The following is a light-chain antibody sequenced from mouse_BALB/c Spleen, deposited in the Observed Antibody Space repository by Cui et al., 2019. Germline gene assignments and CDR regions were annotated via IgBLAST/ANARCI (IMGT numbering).Light chain of an antibody. CDR2: STS. V-gene: IGKV4-80*01. CDR3: HQWSSYPWT. J-gene: IGKJ1*01. Sequence: QIVLTQSPAIMSAPLGEEITLTCSVSSSVSYMHRYQQKSGTSPKPLIYSTSNLASGVPSRFSGSGSGTFYSLTISSVEAEDAADYYCHQWSSYPWTFGGGTKLEIK. CDR1: SSVSY.